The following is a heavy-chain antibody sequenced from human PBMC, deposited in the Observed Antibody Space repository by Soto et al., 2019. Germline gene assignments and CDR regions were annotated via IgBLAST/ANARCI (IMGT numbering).Heavy chain of an antibody. CDR1: GYTFTSYG. CDR3: ARGLYVYCYYYGMDV. J-gene: IGHJ6*02. CDR2: ISAYNGNT. D-gene: IGHD3-16*01. V-gene: IGHV1-18*01. Sequence: ASVKVSCKASGYTFTSYGISWVRQAPGQGLEWMGWISAYNGNTNYAQKLQGRVTMTTDTSTSTAYMELRSLRSDDTAVYYCARGLYVYCYYYGMDVWGQGTTVTVSS.